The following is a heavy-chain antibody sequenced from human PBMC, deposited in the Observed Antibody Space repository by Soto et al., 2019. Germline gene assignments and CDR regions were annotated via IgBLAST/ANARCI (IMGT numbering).Heavy chain of an antibody. CDR3: ARHQGYCSGGSCYWAYYYGMDV. CDR2: VYYTGTT. D-gene: IGHD2-15*01. V-gene: IGHV4-59*08. J-gene: IGHJ6*02. Sequence: SETLSLTCTVSGDSISPHYWTWVRRPPGKGLEWVGYVYYTGTTMYNPSLKSRLTISVDRSKNQVSLNLTSVTAADTAVYYCARHQGYCSGGSCYWAYYYGMDVWGQGTTVTVSS. CDR1: GDSISPHY.